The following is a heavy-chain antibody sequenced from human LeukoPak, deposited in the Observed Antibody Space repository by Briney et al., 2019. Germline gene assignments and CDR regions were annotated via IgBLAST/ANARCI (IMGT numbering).Heavy chain of an antibody. V-gene: IGHV4-59*11. Sequence: APETLSLTCTVSGGSISSHYWSWIRQPPGKGLEWIGYIYYSGSTNYNPSLKSRVTISVDTSKNQFSLKLSSVTAADTAVYYCASNRPQLLFDYWGQGTLVTVSS. CDR3: ASNRPQLLFDY. CDR2: IYYSGST. D-gene: IGHD2-2*01. J-gene: IGHJ4*02. CDR1: GGSISSHY.